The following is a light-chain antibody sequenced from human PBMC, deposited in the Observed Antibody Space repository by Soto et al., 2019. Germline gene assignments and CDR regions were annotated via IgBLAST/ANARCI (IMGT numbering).Light chain of an antibody. CDR2: DTS. J-gene: IGKJ5*01. CDR3: QQYGTSEII. Sequence: EIVLPQSPGTLSLSPGESAPLSCRASQSLSNSFIAWYQQKPGQANRLLIYDTSSRATGIPDRFSGSGSGTDFTLTISRLEPEEFSVFYCQQYGTSEIIFGQGTRLEIK. V-gene: IGKV3-20*01. CDR1: QSLSNSF.